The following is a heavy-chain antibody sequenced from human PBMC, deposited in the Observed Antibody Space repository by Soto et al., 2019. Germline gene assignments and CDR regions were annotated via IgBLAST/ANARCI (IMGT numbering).Heavy chain of an antibody. Sequence: PGGSLRLSCAASGFTFSDNYMSWIRQAPGKGLEWISYISSASSYTDYADSVKGRFTISRDNARNSLYPQMSSLTAEDTAVYYCARDGVGVAGVEYWGQGALVTVSS. D-gene: IGHD2-15*01. V-gene: IGHV3-11*06. CDR2: ISSASSYT. CDR3: ARDGVGVAGVEY. J-gene: IGHJ4*02. CDR1: GFTFSDNY.